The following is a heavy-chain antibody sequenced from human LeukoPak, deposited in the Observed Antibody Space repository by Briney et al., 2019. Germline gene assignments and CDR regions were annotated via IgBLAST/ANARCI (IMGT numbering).Heavy chain of an antibody. CDR1: GFTFSSYG. CDR3: VRDFDY. Sequence: PGRSLRLSCAASGFTFSSYGIHWVRQTPGKGLEWVALIWNDGSSKYYAESVKGRFTISRDNAKNSLYLQMNSLRAEDTALYYCVRDFDYWGQGTLVTVSS. V-gene: IGHV3-33*01. J-gene: IGHJ4*02. CDR2: IWNDGSSK.